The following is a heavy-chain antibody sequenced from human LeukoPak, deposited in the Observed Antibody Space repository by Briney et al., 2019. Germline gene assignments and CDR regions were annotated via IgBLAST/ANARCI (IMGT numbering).Heavy chain of an antibody. Sequence: SETLSLTCTVSGGSISSSSYYWAWIRQPPGKGLEWIGSIYYSGNTYYKSSLKSRVTIAVDTSKNQFSLKLSSVTAADTAVYYCASLTYYYDSSGYYPFDYWGQGTLVTVSS. CDR3: ASLTYYYDSSGYYPFDY. CDR1: GGSISSSSYY. CDR2: IYYSGNT. V-gene: IGHV4-39*07. D-gene: IGHD3-22*01. J-gene: IGHJ4*02.